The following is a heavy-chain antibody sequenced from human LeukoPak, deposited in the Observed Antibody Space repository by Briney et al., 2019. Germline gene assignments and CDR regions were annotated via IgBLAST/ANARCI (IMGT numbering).Heavy chain of an antibody. CDR1: GGSFSGYY. CDR3: ARGLGNRIAVAGTSWFAP. J-gene: IGHJ5*02. V-gene: IGHV4-34*01. Sequence: SETLSLTCAVYGGSFSGYYWSWIRQPPGKGLEWIGEINHRGSTNYNPSLKSRVTISVDTSKNQFSLKLSSVTAADTAVYYCARGLGNRIAVAGTSWFAPWGQGTLVTVSS. D-gene: IGHD6-19*01. CDR2: INHRGST.